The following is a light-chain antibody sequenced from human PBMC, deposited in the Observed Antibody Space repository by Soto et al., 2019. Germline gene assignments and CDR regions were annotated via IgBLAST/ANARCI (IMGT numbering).Light chain of an antibody. CDR2: ASS. CDR3: HQSYSNILS. Sequence: DIQLTQSPSSLSASVGDRVTISCRASQNIYTYVNWYQLNPGKAPKLLSFASSTLQSVVPSRFSGSGSGAECRLTISSLQPEDFATCYWHQSYSNILSVGGGPRVEL. CDR1: QNIYTY. V-gene: IGKV1-39*01. J-gene: IGKJ4*01.